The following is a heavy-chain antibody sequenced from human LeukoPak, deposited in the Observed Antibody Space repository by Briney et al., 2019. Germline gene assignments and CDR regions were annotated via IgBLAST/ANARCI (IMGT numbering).Heavy chain of an antibody. CDR1: GYTFTGHY. CDR3: ARAPMIVVVFPPRLDF. Sequence: ASVKVSCKTSGYTFTGHYMHWVRQAPGQGLEWMGWINPNTDGTNYAQNFQGRVTMTSDTSISTAYMELSSLRSDDTAMYYCARAPMIVVVFPPRLDFWGQGTLVTVSS. CDR2: INPNTDGT. V-gene: IGHV1-2*02. J-gene: IGHJ4*02. D-gene: IGHD3-22*01.